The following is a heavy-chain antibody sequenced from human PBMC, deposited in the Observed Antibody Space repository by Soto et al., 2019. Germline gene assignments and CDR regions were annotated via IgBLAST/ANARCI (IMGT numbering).Heavy chain of an antibody. CDR3: AADRKIVGTIGAFDF. CDR1: GYTFTSYY. CDR2: INPSGGST. Sequence: ASVKVSCKAAGYTFTSYYMHWVRQAPGQGLEWMGIINPSGGSTSYAQKFQGSVSMTEDPSTDTAYMELTSLRFEDTAVYFCAADRKIVGTIGAFDFWGQGTQVTVSS. J-gene: IGHJ4*02. V-gene: IGHV1-46*01. D-gene: IGHD1-26*01.